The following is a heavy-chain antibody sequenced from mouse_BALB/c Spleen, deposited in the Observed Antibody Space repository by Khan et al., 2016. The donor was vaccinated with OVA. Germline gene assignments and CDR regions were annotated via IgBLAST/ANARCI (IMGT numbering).Heavy chain of an antibody. CDR2: IGPGSSNA. J-gene: IGHJ4*01. V-gene: IGHV1S41*01. CDR1: GYTFTSYW. D-gene: IGHD1-1*01. Sequence: DLVKPGASVKLSCKASGYTFTSYWINWIKQRPGQGLEWIGRIGPGSSNAYYNDMFTGKATLTVDTSSNTAYIQLSSLSSEDSAFYFCARENYYGRGCYAMDYGGQGASVTVSA. CDR3: ARENYYGRGCYAMDY.